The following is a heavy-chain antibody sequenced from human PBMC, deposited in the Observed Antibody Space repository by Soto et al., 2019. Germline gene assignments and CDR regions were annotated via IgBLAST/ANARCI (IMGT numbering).Heavy chain of an antibody. D-gene: IGHD2-2*01. Sequence: GGSRRLSCAAAGFTFSSYAMHWVRQAPGKGLEWVAVISYDGSNKYYADSVKGRFTISRDNAENTLYLQMNSLRAEDTAVYYCATVCSFSSSSNSWYWGRGTLVNVAS. CDR1: GFTFSSYA. V-gene: IGHV3-30-3*01. J-gene: IGHJ4*02. CDR2: ISYDGSNK. CDR3: ATVCSFSSSSNSWY.